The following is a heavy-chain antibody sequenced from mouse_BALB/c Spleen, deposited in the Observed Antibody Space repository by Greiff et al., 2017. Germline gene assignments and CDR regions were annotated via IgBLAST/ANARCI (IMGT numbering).Heavy chain of an antibody. Sequence: VQLQQSGAELVKPGASVKLSCKASGYTFTSYYMYWVKQRPGQGLEWIGEINPSNGGTNFNEKFKSKATLTVDKSSSTEYMQLSSLTSEDSAVYYCTRGGYDFDYWGQGTTLTVSS. CDR3: TRGGYDFDY. V-gene: IGHV1S81*02. J-gene: IGHJ2*01. CDR1: GYTFTSYY. D-gene: IGHD3-1*01. CDR2: INPSNGGT.